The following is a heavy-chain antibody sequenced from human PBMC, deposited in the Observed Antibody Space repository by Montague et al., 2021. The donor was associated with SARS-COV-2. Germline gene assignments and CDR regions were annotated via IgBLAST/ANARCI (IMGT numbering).Heavy chain of an antibody. V-gene: IGHV4-39*02. J-gene: IGHJ5*02. CDR3: VRGEYSDWLLPLES. D-gene: IGHD3-9*01. CDR2: IYYSGRH. Sequence: SETLSLTCTVSGGSINSNSYYWGWIRQPPGQGLEWIGSIYYSGRHYYNSSLKSRVTMSVDTPKSHFSLNLSSVTAADTAVFYCVRGEYSDWLLPLESWGQGTLVTVSS. CDR1: GGSINSNSYY.